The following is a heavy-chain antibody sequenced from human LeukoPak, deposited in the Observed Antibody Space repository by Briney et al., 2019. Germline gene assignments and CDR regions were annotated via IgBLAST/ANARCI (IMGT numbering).Heavy chain of an antibody. V-gene: IGHV4-59*01. J-gene: IGHJ3*02. CDR1: SGSLTGYY. Sequence: SETLSLTCTVSSGSLTGYYWSWIRQPPGKGLEWIAYVYATGTTNYNPSLKTRATISMDTSKNQLSLTLTSVTAADTAVYYCARDGYNPVAFDIWGQGTVVTVSS. CDR3: ARDGYNPVAFDI. D-gene: IGHD5-24*01. CDR2: VYATGTT.